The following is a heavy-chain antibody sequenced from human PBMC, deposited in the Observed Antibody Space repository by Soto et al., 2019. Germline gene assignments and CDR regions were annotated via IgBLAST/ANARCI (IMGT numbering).Heavy chain of an antibody. V-gene: IGHV4-59*08. J-gene: IGHJ4*02. D-gene: IGHD2-15*01. CDR3: ARTDVVVAAYTTFDY. CDR1: GGSISSYY. Sequence: SETLSLTCTVSGGSISSYYWSWIRQPPGKGLEWIGYIYYSGSTNYNPSLKSRVTISVDTSKNQFSLKLSSVTAADTAVYYCARTDVVVAAYTTFDYWGQGTLVTVSS. CDR2: IYYSGST.